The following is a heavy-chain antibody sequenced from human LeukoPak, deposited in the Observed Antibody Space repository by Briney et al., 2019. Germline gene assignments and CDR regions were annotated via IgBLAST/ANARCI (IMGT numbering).Heavy chain of an antibody. CDR3: AKGDYYDSSGYFDY. CDR1: GFTFSSYA. V-gene: IGHV3-23*01. J-gene: IGHJ4*02. CDR2: ISGSGGSA. Sequence: GGSLRLSCAATGFTFSSYAMSWVRQAPGKGLEWVSAISGSGGSAYYADSVKGRFTISRDNSKNTLYLQMNSLRAEDTAVYYCAKGDYYDSSGYFDYWGQGTLVTVSS. D-gene: IGHD3-22*01.